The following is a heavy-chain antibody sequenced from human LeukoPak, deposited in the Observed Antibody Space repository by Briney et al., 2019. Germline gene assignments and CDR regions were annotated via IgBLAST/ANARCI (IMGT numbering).Heavy chain of an antibody. D-gene: IGHD3-10*01. CDR1: GFTFSSYG. Sequence: GRSLRLSCAASGFTFSSYGMHWVRQAPGKGLEWVAVIWYDGSNKYYADSVKGRFTISRDNSKNTLYLQMNSLRAEDTAVYYCAKDFTYGSGSYYPGEYFDYWGQGTLVTVSS. CDR3: AKDFTYGSGSYYPGEYFDY. CDR2: IWYDGSNK. V-gene: IGHV3-33*06. J-gene: IGHJ4*02.